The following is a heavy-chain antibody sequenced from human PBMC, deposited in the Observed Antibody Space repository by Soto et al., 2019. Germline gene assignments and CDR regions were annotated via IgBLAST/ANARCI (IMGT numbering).Heavy chain of an antibody. D-gene: IGHD4-17*01. CDR1: EFTFSNYA. CDR3: AKDGRDYGELPLQH. Sequence: GGSLRLSCAASEFTFSNYAMSWVRQAPGKGLEWVAVISYDGSNKYYADSVKGRFTISRDNSKNTLYLQMNSLRAEDTAVYYCAKDGRDYGELPLQHWGQGT. V-gene: IGHV3-30*18. J-gene: IGHJ1*01. CDR2: ISYDGSNK.